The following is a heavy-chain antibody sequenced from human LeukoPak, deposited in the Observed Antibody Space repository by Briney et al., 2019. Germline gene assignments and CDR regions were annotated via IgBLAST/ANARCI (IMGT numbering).Heavy chain of an antibody. J-gene: IGHJ4*02. V-gene: IGHV3-7*01. CDR1: GFTFSSYW. CDR2: IKEDGSQK. CDR3: ARLGYCSSTSCGDYFDC. D-gene: IGHD2-2*01. Sequence: PGRSLRLSCAASGFTFSSYWMSWVRQAPGKGLEWVANIKEDGSQKNYVDSVKGRFTISRDNAKNSLYLQMNSLRGEDTAVYYCARLGYCSSTSCGDYFDCWGQGNLVTVSS.